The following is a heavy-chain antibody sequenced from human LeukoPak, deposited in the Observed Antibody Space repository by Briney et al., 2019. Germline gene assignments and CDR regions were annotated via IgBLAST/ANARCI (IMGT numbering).Heavy chain of an antibody. Sequence: GGSLRLSCAASGFTFSSAWMGWVRQAPGKGLEWVGRVRSKTDGGTSDYAAAVEGRFTIWRDDSTNTPFLQMNSLKTEDTAKYYCTSDPGLRGLNSDALDMWGQGTLVTVSS. J-gene: IGHJ3*02. V-gene: IGHV3-15*01. CDR3: TSDPGLRGLNSDALDM. CDR2: VRSKTDGGTS. CDR1: GFTFSSAW. D-gene: IGHD3/OR15-3a*01.